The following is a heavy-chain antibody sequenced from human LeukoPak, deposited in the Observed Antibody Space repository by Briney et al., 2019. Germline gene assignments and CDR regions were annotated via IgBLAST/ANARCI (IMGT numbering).Heavy chain of an antibody. J-gene: IGHJ5*02. V-gene: IGHV3-7*01. Sequence: GGSLRLSCAASGFTFSSCWMSWVRQAPGKGLEWVANIKQDGSEKYYVDSVKGRFTISRDNAKNSLYLQMNSLRAEDTAVYYCARADTVTTLARFPKGFDPWGQGTLVTVSS. CDR1: GFTFSSCW. CDR3: ARADTVTTLARFPKGFDP. CDR2: IKQDGSEK. D-gene: IGHD4-11*01.